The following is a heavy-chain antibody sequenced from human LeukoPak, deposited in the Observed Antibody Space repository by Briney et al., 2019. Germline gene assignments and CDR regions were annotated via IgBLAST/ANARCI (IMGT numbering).Heavy chain of an antibody. D-gene: IGHD2-15*01. Sequence: PSETLSLTCSVSGGSISSGVYCWSWIRQRPGEGLQWIGYICSSGSAYYNASLKSRVSMSTDTSNNQFSLKLNSVTAADTAVYYCARDGGGSLHGMDVWGQGTTVTVSS. V-gene: IGHV4-31*03. CDR2: ICSSGSA. J-gene: IGHJ6*02. CDR3: ARDGGGSLHGMDV. CDR1: GGSISSGVYC.